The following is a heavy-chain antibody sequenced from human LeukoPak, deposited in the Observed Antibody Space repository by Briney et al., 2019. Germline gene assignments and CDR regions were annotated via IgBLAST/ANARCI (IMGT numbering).Heavy chain of an antibody. CDR2: IYPDDSDT. Sequence: RAESLMSSCKTSAYSFTTYWIVRGRQMPGTSLEQVVAIYPDDSDTRYSPSFQGQVVISTDRSIRTAYLQCNTLKTSDTAMYYCVRQRGASGNINHFDPWGQGTLVTVSS. V-gene: IGHV5-51*01. D-gene: IGHD1-14*01. J-gene: IGHJ5*02. CDR3: VRQRGASGNINHFDP. CDR1: AYSFTTYW.